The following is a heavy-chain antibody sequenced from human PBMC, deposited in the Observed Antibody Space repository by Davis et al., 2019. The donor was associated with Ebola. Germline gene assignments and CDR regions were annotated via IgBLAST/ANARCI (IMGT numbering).Heavy chain of an antibody. CDR3: ARASWATVGTRWFDP. J-gene: IGHJ5*02. CDR1: RYTFPSYD. V-gene: IGHV1-8*01. D-gene: IGHD6-13*01. CDR2: MNPNSGNT. Sequence: AASVQVSCKASRYTFPSYDINWVRQATGQGFEWMGWMNPNSGNTGYAQKFQGRVTMTRDTSTSTAYMELSSLRSEDTAVYYCARASWATVGTRWFDPWGQGTLVTVSS.